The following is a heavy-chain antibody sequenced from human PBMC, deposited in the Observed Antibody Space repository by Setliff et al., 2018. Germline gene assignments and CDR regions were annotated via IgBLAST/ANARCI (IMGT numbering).Heavy chain of an antibody. J-gene: IGHJ6*02. D-gene: IGHD3-10*01. V-gene: IGHV1-18*01. CDR2: IRADNGNT. CDR3: ARNYYGSGSYSLKVVYYYYGMDV. CDR1: GYTFNRYG. Sequence: ASVKVSCKASGYTFNRYGISWVRQAPGQGLEWMGWIRADNGNTNYAQKFEGRVTMTTDTSTSTAYMDLRSLTSDDTAVYYCARNYYGSGSYSLKVVYYYYGMDVWGQGTTVTVSS.